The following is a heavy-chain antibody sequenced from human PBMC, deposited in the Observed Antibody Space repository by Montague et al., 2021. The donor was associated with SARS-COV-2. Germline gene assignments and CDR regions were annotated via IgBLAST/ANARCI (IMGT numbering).Heavy chain of an antibody. Sequence: CAISGDSVSSKSVAWNWIRQSPSRGLEWLGRTYYRSKWEPDYAESVKRRLVITPDTSKNQVSLQLNSVIPEDTAVYFCASSGITLTGLDAFDIWGQGTMVTVSS. CDR3: ASSGITLTGLDAFDI. CDR1: GDSVSSKSVA. D-gene: IGHD3-9*01. V-gene: IGHV6-1*01. CDR2: TYYRSKWEP. J-gene: IGHJ3*02.